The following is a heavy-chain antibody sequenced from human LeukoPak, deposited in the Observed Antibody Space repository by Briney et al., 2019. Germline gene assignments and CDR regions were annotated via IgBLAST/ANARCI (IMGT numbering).Heavy chain of an antibody. Sequence: GGTLRLSCSASGFTFTTYGMNWVRQAPGKGLEWVSGIGGSGTRTYYADSVKGRFTISRDNFKNTLYLQMNSLRDEDTAVYYCAKDSHWILFDDWGQGTLVTVSS. CDR1: GFTFTTYG. CDR2: IGGSGTRT. D-gene: IGHD2-2*03. CDR3: AKDSHWILFDD. V-gene: IGHV3-23*01. J-gene: IGHJ4*02.